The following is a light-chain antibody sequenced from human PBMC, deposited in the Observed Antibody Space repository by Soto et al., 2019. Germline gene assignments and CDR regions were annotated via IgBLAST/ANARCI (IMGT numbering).Light chain of an antibody. V-gene: IGKV3-15*01. J-gene: IGKJ2*01. Sequence: EIVMTQSPATLSVSPGERATLSCRASQSVSSNLAWYQQKPGQAPRLLIYAASTRPTGIPARFSGSGSGTEFSLTISSLQSEDFSVYYYQQYNNWPHTFGQGTKLEIK. CDR3: QQYNNWPHT. CDR2: AAS. CDR1: QSVSSN.